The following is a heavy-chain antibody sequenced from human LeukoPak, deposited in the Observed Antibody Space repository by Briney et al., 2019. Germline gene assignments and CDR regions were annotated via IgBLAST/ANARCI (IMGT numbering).Heavy chain of an antibody. CDR3: AKLSRSGYYFDY. Sequence: GGSLRLSCAASGFTFSNAWMSWVRQAPGKGLEWVSAISGSGGSTYYADSVKGRFTISRDNSKNTLYLQMNSLRAEDTAVYYCAKLSRSGYYFDYWGQGTLVTVSS. D-gene: IGHD3-3*01. CDR2: ISGSGGST. J-gene: IGHJ4*02. CDR1: GFTFSNAW. V-gene: IGHV3-23*01.